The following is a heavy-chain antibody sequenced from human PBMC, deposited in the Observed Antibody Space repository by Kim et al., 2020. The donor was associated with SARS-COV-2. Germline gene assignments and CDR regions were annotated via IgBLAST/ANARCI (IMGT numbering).Heavy chain of an antibody. CDR2: IYYSGST. D-gene: IGHD4-17*01. Sequence: SETLSLTCTVSGGSISSGGYYWSWIRQHPGKGLEWIGYIYYSGSTYYNPSLKSRVTISVDTSKNQFSLKLSSVTAADTAVYYCARDKDYGGNSDYFDYWGQGTLVTVSS. J-gene: IGHJ4*02. CDR1: GGSISSGGYY. CDR3: ARDKDYGGNSDYFDY. V-gene: IGHV4-31*03.